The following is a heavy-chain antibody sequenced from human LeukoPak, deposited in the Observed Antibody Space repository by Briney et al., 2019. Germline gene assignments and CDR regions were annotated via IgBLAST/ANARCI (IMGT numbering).Heavy chain of an antibody. V-gene: IGHV3-30*02. CDR3: AKVLRLEMATMLDY. D-gene: IGHD5-24*01. J-gene: IGHJ4*02. CDR1: GFTFSSYG. CDR2: IRYDGSDK. Sequence: PGGSLRLSCAASGFTFSSYGMYWVRQAPGKGLEWVAFIRYDGSDKYYADSVKGRFTISRDNSKNTLFLEMNSLRAEDTAVYYCAKVLRLEMATMLDYWGQGTLVTVSS.